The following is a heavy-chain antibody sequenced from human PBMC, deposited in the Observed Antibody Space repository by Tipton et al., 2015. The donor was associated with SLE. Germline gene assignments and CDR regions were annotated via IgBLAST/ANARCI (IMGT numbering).Heavy chain of an antibody. D-gene: IGHD4/OR15-4a*01. Sequence: TLSLTCTVSGGSISSGTYYWTWIRQPAEKGLEWIGRIYTSESTYYNPSLKSRVTISLDMSKNQFSLKLSSVTAADTAVYYCARKGATGAFDIWGQGTMVTVSS. CDR2: IYTSEST. V-gene: IGHV4-61*02. CDR3: ARKGATGAFDI. CDR1: GGSISSGTYY. J-gene: IGHJ3*02.